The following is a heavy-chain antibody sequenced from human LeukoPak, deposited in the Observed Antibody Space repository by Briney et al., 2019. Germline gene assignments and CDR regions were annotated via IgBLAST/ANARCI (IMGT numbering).Heavy chain of an antibody. CDR2: IYYSGST. Sequence: PSETLSLTCTVSGGSISSSSYYWGWIRQPPGKGLEWIASIYYSGSTYYNPSLKSRVTISVDTSKNQFSLKLSSVTAADTAVYYCSSGYYLAFDIWGQGTMVTVSS. V-gene: IGHV4-39*07. J-gene: IGHJ3*02. CDR1: GGSISSSSYY. D-gene: IGHD3-22*01. CDR3: SSGYYLAFDI.